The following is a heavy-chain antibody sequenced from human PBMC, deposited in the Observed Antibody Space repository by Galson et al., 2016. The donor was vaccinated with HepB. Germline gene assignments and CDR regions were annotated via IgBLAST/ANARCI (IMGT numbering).Heavy chain of an antibody. Sequence: QSGAEVKKPGEPLRISCKASGYSFATYWLGWVRQLPGRGLEWMGIIYPADSDTRYSPSFLGQVSMSVDKSIDTAYLQWRSLKASDTAIYYCARTYLYGDSPAWFDHWGQGTLVTVSS. D-gene: IGHD4-17*01. CDR1: GYSFATYW. J-gene: IGHJ5*02. CDR3: ARTYLYGDSPAWFDH. CDR2: IYPADSDT. V-gene: IGHV5-51*01.